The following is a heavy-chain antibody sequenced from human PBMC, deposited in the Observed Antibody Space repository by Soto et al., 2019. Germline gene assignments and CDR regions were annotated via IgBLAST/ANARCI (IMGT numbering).Heavy chain of an antibody. CDR3: ARGRGCSSTSCYLRRQRGYYYYGMDV. J-gene: IGHJ6*02. V-gene: IGHV4-34*01. CDR2: INHSGST. CDR1: GGSFSGYY. D-gene: IGHD2-2*01. Sequence: SETLSLTCAVYGGSFSGYYWSWIRQPPGKGLEWIGEINHSGSTNYNPSLKSRVTISVDTSKNQFSLKLSSVTAADTAVYYCARGRGCSSTSCYLRRQRGYYYYGMDVWGQGTTVTVSS.